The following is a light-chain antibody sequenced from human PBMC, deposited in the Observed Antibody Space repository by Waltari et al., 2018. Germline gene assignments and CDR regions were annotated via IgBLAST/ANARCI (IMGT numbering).Light chain of an antibody. CDR2: EGS. V-gene: IGLV2-23*01. Sequence: QSALTQPASVSGSPGQSIPISCTGTRRAVGSYNLVSWYQQYPGKAPKLMIYEGSKRPSGVSNRFSGSKSGNTASLTISGLQAEDEADYYCCSYAGSSTFYVFGTGTKVTVL. CDR3: CSYAGSSTFYV. J-gene: IGLJ1*01. CDR1: RRAVGSYNL.